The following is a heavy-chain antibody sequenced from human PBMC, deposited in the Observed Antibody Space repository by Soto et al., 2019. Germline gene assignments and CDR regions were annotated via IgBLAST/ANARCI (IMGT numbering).Heavy chain of an antibody. Sequence: QVQLVESGGGLVKPGGSLRLSCAASGFTFSDYYMSWIRQAPGKGLEWVSYISSSSSYTNYADSVKGRFTISRDNAKNSLYLQMNSLRAEDTAVYYCARVQWELLKSRGYYFDYWGQGTLVTVSS. CDR3: ARVQWELLKSRGYYFDY. CDR1: GFTFSDYY. D-gene: IGHD1-26*01. J-gene: IGHJ4*02. CDR2: ISSSSSYT. V-gene: IGHV3-11*06.